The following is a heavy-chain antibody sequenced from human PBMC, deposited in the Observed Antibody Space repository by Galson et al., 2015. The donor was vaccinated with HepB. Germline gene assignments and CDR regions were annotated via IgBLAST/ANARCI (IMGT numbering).Heavy chain of an antibody. CDR3: NVGLLGIVY. CDR1: GFTFSSYG. D-gene: IGHD7-27*01. CDR2: ISYDGSNK. J-gene: IGHJ4*02. V-gene: IGHV3-30*03. Sequence: SLRLSCAASGFTFSSYGMHWVRQAPGKGLEWVAVISYDGSNKYYADSVKGRFTISRDNSKNTLYPQMNSLRAEDTAVYYCNVGLLGIVYWGQGTLVTVSS.